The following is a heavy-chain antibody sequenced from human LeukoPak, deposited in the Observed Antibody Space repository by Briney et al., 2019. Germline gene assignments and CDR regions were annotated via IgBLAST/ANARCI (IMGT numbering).Heavy chain of an antibody. D-gene: IGHD2-21*02. CDR1: GDSINTYY. Sequence: SETLSLTCTVPGDSINTYYWSWIRQPPGKGLEWIGYIYQSGSINYNPSLKSRVTISLDTSKNQFSLKLSSVAAADTAVYYCARVRGLLDAFDIWGQGTMVTVSS. J-gene: IGHJ3*02. CDR2: IYQSGSI. V-gene: IGHV4-59*01. CDR3: ARVRGLLDAFDI.